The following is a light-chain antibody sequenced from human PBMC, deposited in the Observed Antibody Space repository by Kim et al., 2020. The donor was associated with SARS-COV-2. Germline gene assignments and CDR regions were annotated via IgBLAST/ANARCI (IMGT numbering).Light chain of an antibody. J-gene: IGKJ5*01. CDR3: QQYYSYPIT. CDR1: QGSGSW. CDR2: GAS. V-gene: IGKV1D-16*01. Sequence: ASVGETVTRTCRASQGSGSWLAWYQQKTEQAPKSLIYGASSLQSGVPSRFSGSGAGTDFTLTISSLQPEDFAVYYCQQYYSYPITFGQGTRLEIK.